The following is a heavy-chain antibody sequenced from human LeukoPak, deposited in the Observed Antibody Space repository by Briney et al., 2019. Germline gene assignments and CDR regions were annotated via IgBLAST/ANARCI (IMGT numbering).Heavy chain of an antibody. V-gene: IGHV1-2*02. D-gene: IGHD6-19*01. J-gene: IGHJ4*02. CDR3: ARDIAVAGTEVYFDY. CDR2: INPNSGGT. CDR1: GYTFTGYY. Sequence: GASVKVSCKASGYTFTGYYMHWVRQAPGQGLEWMGWINPNSGGTKYAQKSQGRVTMTRDTSTSTVYMELSSLRSEDTAVYYCARDIAVAGTEVYFDYWGQGTLVTVSS.